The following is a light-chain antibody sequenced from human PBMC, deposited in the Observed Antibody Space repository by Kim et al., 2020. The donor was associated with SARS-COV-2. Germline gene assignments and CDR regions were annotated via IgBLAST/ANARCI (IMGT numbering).Light chain of an antibody. Sequence: PGQTASITCSGDKLGDKYACWYQQKPGQSPVLVIYQDSKRPAGIPERFSGSNSGNTATLTISGTQAMDEADDYCQAWDSSTGGVFGTGTKVTVL. CDR3: QAWDSSTGGV. V-gene: IGLV3-1*01. CDR2: QDS. J-gene: IGLJ1*01. CDR1: KLGDKY.